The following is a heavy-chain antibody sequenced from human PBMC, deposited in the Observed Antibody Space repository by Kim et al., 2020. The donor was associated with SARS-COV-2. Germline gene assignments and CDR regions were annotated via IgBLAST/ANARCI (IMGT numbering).Heavy chain of an antibody. Sequence: TRYSPSFQGQVTISADKSISTAYLQWSSLKASDTAMYYCARRSTLYAFDIWGQGTMVTVSS. CDR3: ARRSTLYAFDI. CDR2: T. J-gene: IGHJ3*02. V-gene: IGHV5-51*01.